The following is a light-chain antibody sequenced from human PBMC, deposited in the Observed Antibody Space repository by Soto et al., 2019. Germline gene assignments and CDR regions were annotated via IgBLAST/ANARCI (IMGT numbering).Light chain of an antibody. CDR1: RQIRDY. CDR3: QQYYTYPS. V-gene: IGKV1-16*01. Sequence: DIQMTQSPSSLSASVGDRVILTCRASRQIRDYLAWFRQKLGTGPESLVYDATSLQSGVPPRFNGTGSETEFTLTISSLQPEDFATYYCQQYYTYPSFGGGTKVEI. CDR2: DAT. J-gene: IGKJ4*01.